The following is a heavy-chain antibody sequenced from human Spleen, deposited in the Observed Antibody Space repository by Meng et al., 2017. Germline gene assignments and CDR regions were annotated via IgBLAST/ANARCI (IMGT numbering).Heavy chain of an antibody. D-gene: IGHD4-11*01. V-gene: IGHV4-34*01. J-gene: IGHJ4*02. CDR2: INHSGST. CDR3: ARGPTTMAHDFDY. CDR1: GGSFSDYY. Sequence: VQLQQWGAGLLKLSEPLSLTCVVSGGSFSDYYWSWIRQPPGKGLEWIGEINHSGSTNYNPSLESRATISVDTSQNNLSLKLSSVTAADSAVYYCARGPTTMAHDFDYWGQGTLVTVSS.